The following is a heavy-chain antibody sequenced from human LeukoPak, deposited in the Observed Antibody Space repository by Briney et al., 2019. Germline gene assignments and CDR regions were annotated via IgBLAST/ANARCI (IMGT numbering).Heavy chain of an antibody. V-gene: IGHV5-51*01. J-gene: IGHJ3*02. CDR1: GYSFTSYW. Sequence: GESLKISCKGSGYSFTSYWIGWVRQMPGKGLEWMGIIYPGDSDTRYSPSFQGQVTISAHESISTAYLQWSSLKASDTAMYYCARRAPLGYCSGGSCHDAFDIWGQGTMVTVSS. D-gene: IGHD2-15*01. CDR3: ARRAPLGYCSGGSCHDAFDI. CDR2: IYPGDSDT.